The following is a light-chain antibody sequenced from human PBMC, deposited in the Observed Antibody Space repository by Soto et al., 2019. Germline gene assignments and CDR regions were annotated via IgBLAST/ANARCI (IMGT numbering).Light chain of an antibody. Sequence: QSVLTQGASVSGTVGQKVTLSCTGNSNNVGSYAVGWYQQISHSAPKTVMFGSSLPSGIPDSFSGSKSGTTDFLNISGLKPEDEAYYYCSTWDYSLSGPFGTGTKLTVL. CDR1: SNNVGSYA. CDR3: STWDYSLSGP. CDR2: GSS. J-gene: IGLJ1*01. V-gene: IGLV1-44*01.